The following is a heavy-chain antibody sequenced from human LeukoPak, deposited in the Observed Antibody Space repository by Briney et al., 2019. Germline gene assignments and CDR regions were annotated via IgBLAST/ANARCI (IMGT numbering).Heavy chain of an antibody. CDR3: VRGAMVSKPGDF. J-gene: IGHJ4*02. CDR1: GVSVNSRSFF. V-gene: IGHV4-39*02. D-gene: IGHD2-8*01. Sequence: SETLSLTCSVSGVSVNSRSFFWNWVRQPPGEGLEWIGIVYSTRNVYQSPSLQSRAAISVDASNHSFYLTLQSVTAADTAVYFCVRGAMVSKPGDFWGQGTLVIVSS. CDR2: VYSTRNV.